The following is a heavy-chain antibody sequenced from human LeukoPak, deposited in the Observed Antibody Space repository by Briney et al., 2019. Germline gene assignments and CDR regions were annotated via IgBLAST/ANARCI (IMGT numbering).Heavy chain of an antibody. CDR2: IYHSGSS. V-gene: IGHV4-30-2*01. CDR3: ARGLVVPAATPLYYFDY. Sequence: PSETLSLTCTVSGGSISSGGYYWSWIRQPPGKGLEWIGYIYHSGSSYYNPSLKSRVTISVDRSKNQFSLKLSSVTAADTAVYYCARGLVVPAATPLYYFDYWGQGTLVTVSP. CDR1: GGSISSGGYY. J-gene: IGHJ4*02. D-gene: IGHD2-2*01.